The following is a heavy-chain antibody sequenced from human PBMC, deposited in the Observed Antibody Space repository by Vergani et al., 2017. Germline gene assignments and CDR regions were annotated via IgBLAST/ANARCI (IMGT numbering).Heavy chain of an antibody. CDR1: GFIFSSYA. J-gene: IGHJ4*02. V-gene: IGHV3-23*01. CDR2: ISGSGGST. D-gene: IGHD5-24*01. Sequence: EVQLLESGGGLVQPGGSLRLSCAASGFIFSSYAMSWVRQAPGKGLEWVSAISGSGGSTYYADSVKGRFTISRDNSKNTLYLQMNSLRAEDTAVYYCAKGGEMATIKYYFDYWGQGTLVTVSS. CDR3: AKGGEMATIKYYFDY.